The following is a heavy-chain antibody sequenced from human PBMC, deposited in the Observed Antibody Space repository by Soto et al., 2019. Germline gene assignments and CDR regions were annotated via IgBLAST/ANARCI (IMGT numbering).Heavy chain of an antibody. Sequence: QVQLVQSGAEVKKPGSSVRVSCKDSGGTFSTYSMFWVRQAPGQGLEWMGRIIPMLGIRNYAQRFQDRVTITADKSTATAHMELSSLRSEDTALYYCTIGSWSGKVFDIWGQGTMVTVSS. CDR1: GGTFSTYS. CDR3: TIGSWSGKVFDI. CDR2: IIPMLGIR. D-gene: IGHD6-19*01. J-gene: IGHJ3*02. V-gene: IGHV1-69*02.